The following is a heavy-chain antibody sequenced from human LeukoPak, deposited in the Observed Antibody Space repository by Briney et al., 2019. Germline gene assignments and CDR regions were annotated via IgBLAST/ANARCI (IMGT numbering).Heavy chain of an antibody. Sequence: SETLSLTCTVSGGSLGDTTYFWGWIRQPPGRGLEWIANIYYSGKAYYSPSLKSRVTISADMSRNQFFLRLGSVTAADTAVYYCARSHYYDSSGSQNNWFDPWGQGTLVTVSS. V-gene: IGHV4-39*01. CDR3: ARSHYYDSSGSQNNWFDP. CDR1: GGSLGDTTYF. D-gene: IGHD3-22*01. J-gene: IGHJ5*02. CDR2: IYYSGKA.